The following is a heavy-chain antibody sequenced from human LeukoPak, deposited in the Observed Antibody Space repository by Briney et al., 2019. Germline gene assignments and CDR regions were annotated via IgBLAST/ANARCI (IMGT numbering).Heavy chain of an antibody. D-gene: IGHD6-6*01. Sequence: PSETLSLTCAVYGGSFSGYYWSWIRQPPGKGLEWIGEINHSGSTNYNPSLKSRVTISVDTSKNQFSLKLSSVTAADTAVYYCARGQQLVIDYWGQGTPVTVSS. CDR2: INHSGST. CDR3: ARGQQLVIDY. J-gene: IGHJ4*02. CDR1: GGSFSGYY. V-gene: IGHV4-34*01.